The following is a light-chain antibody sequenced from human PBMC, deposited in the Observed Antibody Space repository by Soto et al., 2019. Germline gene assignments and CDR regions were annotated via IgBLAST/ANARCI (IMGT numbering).Light chain of an antibody. CDR3: QQYDNSPWT. CDR2: GAS. V-gene: IGKV3-15*01. J-gene: IGKJ1*01. Sequence: EIVMTQSPANLSVSPGERATLSCRASQSVSSNLAWYQQKPGQGPRLLIYGASTRATGIPARFSGSGSGTEFTLTISSLQSEDFAVYYCQQYDNSPWTFGQGTKVEIK. CDR1: QSVSSN.